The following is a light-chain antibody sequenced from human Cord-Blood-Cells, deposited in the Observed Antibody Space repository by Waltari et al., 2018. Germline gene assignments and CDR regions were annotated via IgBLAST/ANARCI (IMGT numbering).Light chain of an antibody. J-gene: IGKJ1*01. Sequence: DIQMTQSPSSLSASVGDRVTITCRASQGISNSLAWYQQKPGKAPKLLLYAASRLESWVPSRFSGSGSGTDYTLTISSLQPEDVATYYCQQYYSTPRTFGQGTKVEIK. V-gene: IGKV1-NL1*01. CDR3: QQYYSTPRT. CDR1: QGISNS. CDR2: AAS.